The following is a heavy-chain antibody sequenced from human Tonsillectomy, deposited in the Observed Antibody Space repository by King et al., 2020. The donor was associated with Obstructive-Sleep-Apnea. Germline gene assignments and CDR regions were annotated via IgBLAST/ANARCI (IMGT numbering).Heavy chain of an antibody. Sequence: QLVQSGAEVKKPGESLKISCKGSGYSFTSYWIGWVRQMPGKGLEWMGIIYPGDSDTRYSPSFQGQVTISADKSINTAYLQWSSLKASDPAMYYFARQDASYYNFWSGYSSPDYWGQGTLVTVSS. V-gene: IGHV5-51*01. CDR3: ARQDASYYNFWSGYSSPDY. J-gene: IGHJ4*02. CDR1: GYSFTSYW. CDR2: IYPGDSDT. D-gene: IGHD3-3*01.